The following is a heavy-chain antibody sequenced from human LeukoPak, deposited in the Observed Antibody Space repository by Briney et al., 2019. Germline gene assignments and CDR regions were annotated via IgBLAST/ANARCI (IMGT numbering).Heavy chain of an antibody. CDR1: GYIFTSYW. CDR3: ARQESVARQLELDY. V-gene: IGHV5-51*01. CDR2: IYPGDSDT. Sequence: TAGASLQISCQGSGYIFTSYWIGWVRQLPGKGLEWMGIIYPGDSDTRYSPSFQGQVTISADKSISTAYLQWSSLKASDTAMYYCARQESVARQLELDYWGQGTLVTVSS. D-gene: IGHD5-24*01. J-gene: IGHJ4*02.